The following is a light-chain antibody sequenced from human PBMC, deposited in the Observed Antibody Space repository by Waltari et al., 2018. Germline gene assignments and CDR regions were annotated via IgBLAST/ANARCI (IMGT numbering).Light chain of an antibody. V-gene: IGKV3-15*01. CDR1: QSFTSH. CDR2: DAF. Sequence: EIVMTQSPATLSVFPGEMATLPGRARQSFTSHVAWYQKKPGQAPRLLIYDAFTRATSIPAKFRGSGSGTEFTLTISSLQSEDFAVYYCQQYNRWPPITFGHGTRLEIK. J-gene: IGKJ5*01. CDR3: QQYNRWPPIT.